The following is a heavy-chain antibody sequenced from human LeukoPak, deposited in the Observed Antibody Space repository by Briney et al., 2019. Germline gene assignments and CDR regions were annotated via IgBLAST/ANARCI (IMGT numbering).Heavy chain of an antibody. V-gene: IGHV1-69*13. D-gene: IGHD2-2*02. CDR3: ASASLGYCSSTSCYTEYYYYYYGMDV. CDR1: GGTFSSYA. CDR2: IIPIFGTA. Sequence: ASVKVSCKASGGTFSSYAISWVRQAPGQGLEWMGGIIPIFGTANYAQKFQGRVTITADESTSTAYMELSSLRPEDTAVYYCASASLGYCSSTSCYTEYYYYYYGMDVWGQGTTVTVSS. J-gene: IGHJ6*02.